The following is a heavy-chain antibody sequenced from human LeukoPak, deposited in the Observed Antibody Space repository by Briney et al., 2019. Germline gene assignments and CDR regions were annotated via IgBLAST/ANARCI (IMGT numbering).Heavy chain of an antibody. J-gene: IGHJ4*02. Sequence: AGGSLRLSCAASGFTFSNYWLSWVRQAPGEGLEWVSSISSSSSYIYYADSVKGRFTISRDNAKNSLYLQMNSLRAEDTAVYHCAGIYYGSGSFDYWGQGTLVTVSS. CDR2: ISSSSSYI. D-gene: IGHD3-10*01. CDR3: AGIYYGSGSFDY. CDR1: GFTFSNYW. V-gene: IGHV3-21*01.